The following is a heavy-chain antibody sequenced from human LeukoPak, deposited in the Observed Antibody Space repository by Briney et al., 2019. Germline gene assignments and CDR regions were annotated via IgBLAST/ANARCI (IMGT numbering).Heavy chain of an antibody. Sequence: GESLKISCKASGYTFCNYCIGWVRQMSGKDLEWMGTIYPGDSDTRYSPSFQGQVSISADKSTNTAYVQWSSLKASDTAIYYCARLGTAIVARYFEFWGQGTLVTVSS. D-gene: IGHD5-18*01. CDR3: ARLGTAIVARYFEF. J-gene: IGHJ4*02. CDR2: IYPGDSDT. V-gene: IGHV5-51*01. CDR1: GYTFCNYC.